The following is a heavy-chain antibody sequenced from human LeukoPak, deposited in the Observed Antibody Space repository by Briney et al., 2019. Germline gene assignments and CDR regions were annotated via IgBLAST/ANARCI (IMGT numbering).Heavy chain of an antibody. V-gene: IGHV3-30*02. J-gene: IGHJ4*02. CDR3: AKTYGTPGF. CDR2: LPYDGSSK. Sequence: GGSLRLSCAASGFTLSNYGMHWVRQAPGKGLEWVAFLPYDGSSKYYADSVKGRFIISRDNSKNTLYLQMNSLQTEDTAVYYCAKTYGTPGFWGQGTLVTVSS. CDR1: GFTLSNYG. D-gene: IGHD3-10*01.